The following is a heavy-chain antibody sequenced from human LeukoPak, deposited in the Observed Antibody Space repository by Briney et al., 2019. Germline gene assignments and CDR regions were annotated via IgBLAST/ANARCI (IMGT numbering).Heavy chain of an antibody. J-gene: IGHJ5*02. CDR1: GGSFSGYY. CDR2: INHSGST. D-gene: IGHD2-15*01. V-gene: IGHV4-34*01. Sequence: SETLSLTCAVYGGSFSGYYWSWIRQPPGKGLEWIGEINHSGSTNYNPSLKSRVTISVDTSKNQFSLKLSSVTAADTAVYYCAREESGYCSGGSCHNWFDPWGQGTLVTVSS. CDR3: AREESGYCSGGSCHNWFDP.